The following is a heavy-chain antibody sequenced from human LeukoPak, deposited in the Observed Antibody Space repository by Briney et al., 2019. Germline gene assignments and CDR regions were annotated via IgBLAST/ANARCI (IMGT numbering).Heavy chain of an antibody. CDR2: MYSGGTT. CDR1: GGSINGYY. CDR3: ARAWGKQQLALDY. D-gene: IGHD6-13*01. V-gene: IGHV4-59*01. J-gene: IGHJ4*02. Sequence: NPSQTLSLTCTVSGGSINGYYWSWIRQPPGKGLDWIGYMYSGGTTNYSPSLKSRVTISEDTSKNQFSLKLTSVTAADTAVYYCARAWGKQQLALDYWGQGTLVTVSS.